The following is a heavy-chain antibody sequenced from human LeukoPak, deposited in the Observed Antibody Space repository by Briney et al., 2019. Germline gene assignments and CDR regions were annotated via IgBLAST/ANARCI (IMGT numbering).Heavy chain of an antibody. CDR2: INLDGSEK. CDR1: GFIFSTSW. Sequence: GGSLRLSCTASGFIFSTSWMTWVRQAPGKGLEWVANINLDGSEKYYVDSVKGRFTISRDNAKNSLYLQMNSLRAEDTAVYYCAIPNDYWGQGTLVTVSS. CDR3: AIPNDY. V-gene: IGHV3-7*01. J-gene: IGHJ4*02.